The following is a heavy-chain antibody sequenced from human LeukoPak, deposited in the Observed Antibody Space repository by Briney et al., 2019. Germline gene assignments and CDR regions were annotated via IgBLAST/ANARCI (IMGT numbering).Heavy chain of an antibody. CDR3: ARQEVEMATMPYDY. CDR2: IYYSGST. J-gene: IGHJ4*02. D-gene: IGHD5-24*01. V-gene: IGHV4-39*01. CDR1: GGSISSSSYY. Sequence: PSETLSLTCPVSGGSISSSSYYWGWIRQPPGKGLAWIGSIYYSGSTYYNPSLKSRVTISVDTSKNQFSLKLSSVTAADTAVYYCARQEVEMATMPYDYWGQGTLVSVSS.